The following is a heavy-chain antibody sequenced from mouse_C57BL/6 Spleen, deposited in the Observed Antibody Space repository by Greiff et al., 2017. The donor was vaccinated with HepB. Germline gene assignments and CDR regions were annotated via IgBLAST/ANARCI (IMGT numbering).Heavy chain of an antibody. J-gene: IGHJ2*01. D-gene: IGHD2-1*01. CDR1: GYTFTSYW. V-gene: IGHV1-69*01. Sequence: QVQLQQSGAELVMPGASVKLSCKASGYTFTSYWMHWVKQRPGQGLEWIGEIDPSDSYTNYNQKFKGKSTLTVDKSSSTAYMQLSSLTSEDSAVYYCVVSSSIYYGNYYFDYWGQGTTLTVSS. CDR3: VVSSSIYYGNYYFDY. CDR2: IDPSDSYT.